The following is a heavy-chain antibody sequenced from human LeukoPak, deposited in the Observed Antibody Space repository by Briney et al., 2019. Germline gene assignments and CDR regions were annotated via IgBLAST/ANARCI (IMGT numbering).Heavy chain of an antibody. CDR1: GFTFSSYA. CDR3: ARDGPRYFDWLSGPDY. Sequence: PGGSLRLSCAASGFTFSSYAMHWVRQAPGKGLEWVAVISYDGSNKCYADSVKGRFTISRDNSKNTLYLQMNSLRAEDTAVYYCARDGPRYFDWLSGPDYWGQGTLVTVSS. CDR2: ISYDGSNK. J-gene: IGHJ4*02. D-gene: IGHD3-9*01. V-gene: IGHV3-30*04.